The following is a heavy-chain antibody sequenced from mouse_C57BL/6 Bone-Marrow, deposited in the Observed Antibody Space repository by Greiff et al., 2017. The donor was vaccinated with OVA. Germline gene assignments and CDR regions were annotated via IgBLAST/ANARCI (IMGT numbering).Heavy chain of an antibody. D-gene: IGHD3-2*02. CDR3: ARGQLRRAWFAY. CDR2: IDPSDSYT. Sequence: QVQLQQPGAELVRPGTSVKLSCKASGYTFTSYWMHWVKQRPGQGLEWIGVIDPSDSYTNYNQKFKGKATLTVDTSSRTAYMQLSSLTSEDSAVYYCARGQLRRAWFAYWGQGTLVTVSA. V-gene: IGHV1-59*01. J-gene: IGHJ3*01. CDR1: GYTFTSYW.